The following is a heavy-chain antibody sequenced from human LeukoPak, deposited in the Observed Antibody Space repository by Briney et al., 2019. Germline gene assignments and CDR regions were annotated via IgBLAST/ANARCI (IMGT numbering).Heavy chain of an antibody. J-gene: IGHJ6*02. V-gene: IGHV4-59*07. CDR2: LYYSERT. CDR1: GVHLNSYY. D-gene: IGHD3-10*01. Sequence: PSDPLSLPRSVSGVHLNSYYGRWLPRPPGKGLEWCGYLYYSERTHYNPSRKSRVTISVDTSKNQFSLKLSSVTAADTAVYYCARVSKWVYYGSGSYAHPNRLLYYGMDVWGQGTTVTVS. CDR3: ARVSKWVYYGSGSYAHPNRLLYYGMDV.